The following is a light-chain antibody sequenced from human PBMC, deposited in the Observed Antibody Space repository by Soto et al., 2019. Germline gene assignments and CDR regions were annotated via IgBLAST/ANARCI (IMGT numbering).Light chain of an antibody. CDR1: QSVSSSY. J-gene: IGKJ2*01. Sequence: EIVLTQSPGTLSLSPGERATLSCRASQSVSSSYLAWYQQKPGQAPRLLIYCASSRATGIPDRFSGSGSGTDFTLTISRLEPEDFAVYYWQQYGSSPPYTFGQGTKLEIK. CDR3: QQYGSSPPYT. V-gene: IGKV3-20*01. CDR2: CAS.